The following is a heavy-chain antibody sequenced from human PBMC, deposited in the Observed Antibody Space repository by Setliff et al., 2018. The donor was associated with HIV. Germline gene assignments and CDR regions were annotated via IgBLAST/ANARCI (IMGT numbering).Heavy chain of an antibody. J-gene: IGHJ4*02. D-gene: IGHD5-12*01. V-gene: IGHV1-69*05. CDR1: GGTFSSYA. Sequence: GASVKVSCKASGGTFSSYAISWVRQAPGQGLEWMGGIIPIFGTANYAQKFQGRVTITTDESTSTAYMELSSLRSEDTAVYYCARAPYSGYDWGTHDYWGQGTLVTVSS. CDR3: ARAPYSGYDWGTHDY. CDR2: IIPIFGTA.